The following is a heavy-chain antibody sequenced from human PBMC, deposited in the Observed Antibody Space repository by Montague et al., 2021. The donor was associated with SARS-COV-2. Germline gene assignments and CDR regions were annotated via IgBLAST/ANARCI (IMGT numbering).Heavy chain of an antibody. V-gene: IGHV4-34*01. CDR2: INHSGST. Sequence: SETLSLTCAVYGGSFSGYYWSWIRQPPGKGLEWIGEINHSGSTNYNPSLKSRVTISVDTFKKQFSLKLSSLTAADTAVYYCARVAGGYYHDSSAYFDYWGQGSLVTVSS. CDR3: ARVAGGYYHDSSAYFDY. J-gene: IGHJ4*02. D-gene: IGHD3-22*01. CDR1: GGSFSGYY.